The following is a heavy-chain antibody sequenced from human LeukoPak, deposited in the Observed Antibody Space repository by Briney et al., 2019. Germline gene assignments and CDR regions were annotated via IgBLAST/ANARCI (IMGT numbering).Heavy chain of an antibody. CDR2: ISSIGSTI. V-gene: IGHV3-11*04. CDR1: GFTFSEYY. Sequence: GGSLRLSCAASGFTFSEYYISRIRQAPGKWLEWVSYISSIGSTIYYAASVKGRFTISKDNAKNSLYLQMNSLRAEDTAVYYCARVSVLYPDAFAIWGQGTMVTVSS. J-gene: IGHJ3*02. CDR3: ARVSVLYPDAFAI. D-gene: IGHD2-2*02.